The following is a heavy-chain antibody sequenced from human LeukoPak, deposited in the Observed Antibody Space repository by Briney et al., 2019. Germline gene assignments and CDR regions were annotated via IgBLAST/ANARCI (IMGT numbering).Heavy chain of an antibody. CDR2: INPSGGST. CDR3: AREGIAVAGILDYFDY. J-gene: IGHJ4*02. D-gene: IGHD6-19*01. Sequence: ASVKVSCKASGSTFTSYYMHWVRQAPGQGLEWMGIINPSGGSTSYAQKFQGIVTMTRDTSTSTVYMELSSLRSEDTAVYYCAREGIAVAGILDYFDYWGQGTLVTVSS. CDR1: GSTFTSYY. V-gene: IGHV1-46*01.